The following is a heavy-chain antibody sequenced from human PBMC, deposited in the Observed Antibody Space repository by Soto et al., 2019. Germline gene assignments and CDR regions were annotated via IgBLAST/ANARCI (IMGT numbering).Heavy chain of an antibody. CDR3: AREVSRARDSSGYYYEGDWFDP. CDR1: GFAFSSYV. J-gene: IGHJ5*02. D-gene: IGHD3-22*01. Sequence: PGGSLRLSCAASGFAFSSYVLHWVHQAPGKGLEWVSVIYSGGSTYYADSVKGRFTISRDNSKNTLYLQMNSLRAEDTAVYYCAREVSRARDSSGYYYEGDWFDPWGQGTLVTVSS. CDR2: IYSGGST. V-gene: IGHV3-53*01.